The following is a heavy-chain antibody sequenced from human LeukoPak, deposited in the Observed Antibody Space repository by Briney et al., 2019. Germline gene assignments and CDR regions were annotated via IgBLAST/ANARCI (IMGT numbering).Heavy chain of an antibody. D-gene: IGHD5-18*01. CDR1: GYSFTSYW. Sequence: GESLKISCKGSGYSFTSYWIGWVRQMPGKGLEWMGIIYPGDSDTRYSPSFQGQVTISADQSISTAYLQWSSLKASDTAMYYCASIGYSYGVTPEYYFDYWGQGTLVTVSS. CDR3: ASIGYSYGVTPEYYFDY. J-gene: IGHJ4*02. V-gene: IGHV5-51*01. CDR2: IYPGDSDT.